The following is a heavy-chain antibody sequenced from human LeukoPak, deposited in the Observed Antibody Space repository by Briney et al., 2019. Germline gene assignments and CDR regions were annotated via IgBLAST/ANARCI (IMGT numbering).Heavy chain of an antibody. V-gene: IGHV4-4*07. D-gene: IGHD2-21*02. CDR3: ARYKVTANVFDY. J-gene: IGHJ4*02. Sequence: SETLSLTCTVSGGSISSYYWSWIRQPAGKGLEWIGRIYTSGSTNYNPSLKSRVTMSVDTSKNQFSLKLSSVTAADTAEYYCARYKVTANVFDYWGQGTLVTVSS. CDR1: GGSISSYY. CDR2: IYTSGST.